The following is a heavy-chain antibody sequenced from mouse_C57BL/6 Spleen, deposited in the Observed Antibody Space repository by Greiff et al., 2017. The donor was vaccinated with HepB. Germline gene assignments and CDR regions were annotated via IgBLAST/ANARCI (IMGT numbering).Heavy chain of an antibody. CDR1: GYAFSSYW. V-gene: IGHV1-80*01. Sequence: VQLQQSGAELVKPGASVKISCKASGYAFSSYWMNWVKQRPGKGLEWIGQIYPGDGDTNYNGKFKGKATLTADKASSTAYMQLSSLTSEDSAVYFCARSSYGNDYAMDYWGQGTSVTVSS. CDR3: ARSSYGNDYAMDY. J-gene: IGHJ4*01. D-gene: IGHD2-1*01. CDR2: IYPGDGDT.